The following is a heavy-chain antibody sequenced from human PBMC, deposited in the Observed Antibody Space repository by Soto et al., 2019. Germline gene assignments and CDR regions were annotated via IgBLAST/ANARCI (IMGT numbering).Heavy chain of an antibody. CDR3: ARALGSGYERGDY. D-gene: IGHD3-22*01. J-gene: IGHJ4*02. Sequence: QVQLVQSGGEVKKPGSSVKVSCKASGDTFTNHVFNWVRQAPGQGLEWMGGIISLFGTPHYAQRFQGRVTITADESTATSYMQLSSLRSEDTAVYYCARALGSGYERGDYWGQGTLVTVSS. V-gene: IGHV1-69*12. CDR2: IISLFGTP. CDR1: GDTFTNHV.